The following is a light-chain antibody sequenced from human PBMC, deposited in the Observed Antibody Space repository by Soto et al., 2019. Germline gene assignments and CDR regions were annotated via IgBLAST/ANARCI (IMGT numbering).Light chain of an antibody. Sequence: TTPSPSTLLASLWAVGILPFRASQSVSPTLAWHQQKPGQAPRLLIYGVSTRATGVPARFSGSGSGTDFTLSVNSLQSEDIAVYYCQQYHNWPVTFGGGTKVDIK. CDR2: GVS. CDR1: QSVSPT. CDR3: QQYHNWPVT. J-gene: IGKJ4*01. V-gene: IGKV3-15*01.